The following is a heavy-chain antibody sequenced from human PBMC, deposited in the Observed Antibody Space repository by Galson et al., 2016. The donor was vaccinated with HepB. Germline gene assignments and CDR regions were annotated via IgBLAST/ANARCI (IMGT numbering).Heavy chain of an antibody. Sequence: SLRLSCAASGFTFTKFWMHWFRQVPGKGPVWIARINSDNSDISYADSVKGRFTVSRDNAKNSLFLQMSSLRVEDTAVYYCARGHVANGHWGQGSMVILSS. CDR1: GFTFTKFW. CDR2: INSDNSDI. CDR3: ARGHVANGH. D-gene: IGHD2-21*01. V-gene: IGHV3-74*01. J-gene: IGHJ1*01.